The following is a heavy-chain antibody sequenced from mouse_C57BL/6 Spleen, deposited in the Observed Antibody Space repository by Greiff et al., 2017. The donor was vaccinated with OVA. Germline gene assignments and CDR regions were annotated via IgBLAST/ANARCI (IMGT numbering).Heavy chain of an antibody. D-gene: IGHD2-5*01. CDR1: GYSFTGYY. Sequence: EVMLVESGPELVKPGASVKISCKASGYSFTGYYMNWVKQSPEKSLEWIGEINPSTGGTTYNQKFKAKATLTVDKSSSTAYMQLKSLTSEDSAVYYCARGPCSNYVGWFAYWGQGTLVTVSA. V-gene: IGHV1-42*01. J-gene: IGHJ3*01. CDR3: ARGPCSNYVGWFAY. CDR2: INPSTGGT.